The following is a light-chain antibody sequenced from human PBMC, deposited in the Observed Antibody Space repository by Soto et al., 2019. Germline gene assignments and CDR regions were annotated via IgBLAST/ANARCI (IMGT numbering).Light chain of an antibody. CDR2: GAS. CDR1: QSVTRNY. J-gene: IGKJ2*01. CDR3: QQYGGSPQA. Sequence: EIVLTQSPGTLSLSPGERATLSCRASQSVTRNYLAWYQQKPGQAPRILIYGASSRATGIPDRFSGSGSGTDFTLTSTRLEPEDVAVYYCQQYGGSPQAFGQGTKLEIK. V-gene: IGKV3-20*01.